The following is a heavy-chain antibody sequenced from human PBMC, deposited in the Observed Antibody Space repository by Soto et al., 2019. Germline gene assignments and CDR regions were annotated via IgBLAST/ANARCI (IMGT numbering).Heavy chain of an antibody. D-gene: IGHD3-3*01. J-gene: IGHJ4*02. CDR2: ISTTSSSI. CDR1: GFTFSSYS. V-gene: IGHV3-48*02. CDR3: ATNGVSFDY. Sequence: GESLKISCAASGFTFSSYSMNWVRQAPGKGLEWISYISTTSSSIYYADSVKGRFTISRDNAKNSLFLQMNSLRDEDTAVYYCATNGVSFDYWGQGALVTVSS.